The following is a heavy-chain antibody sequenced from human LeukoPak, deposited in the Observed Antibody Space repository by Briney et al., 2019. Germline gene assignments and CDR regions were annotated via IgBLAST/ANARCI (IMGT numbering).Heavy chain of an antibody. CDR3: ARSYDILTGYRDYYFDY. CDR2: IYYSGST. V-gene: IGHV4-59*08. D-gene: IGHD3-9*01. Sequence: SETLSLTCTVSGGSISSYYWSWIRQPPGKGLVWIGYIYYSGSTNYNPSLKSRVTISVDTSKNQFSLKLSSVTAADTAVYYCARSYDILTGYRDYYFDYWGQGTLVTVSS. J-gene: IGHJ4*02. CDR1: GGSISSYY.